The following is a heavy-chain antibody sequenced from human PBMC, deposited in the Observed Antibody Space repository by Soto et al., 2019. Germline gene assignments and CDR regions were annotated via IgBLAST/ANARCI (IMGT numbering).Heavy chain of an antibody. CDR3: VRKYHGTRPFDY. J-gene: IGHJ4*01. Sequence: GGSLRLSCAASGFTFNSYAMNWVRQAPGKGLAWVSAIGTDGNTYYANSVKGRFTISRDNSRTTLYLQMNSLRVEDTALYYWVRKYHGTRPFDYWGQGTLVTVSS. V-gene: IGHV3-23*01. CDR2: IGTDGNT. D-gene: IGHD2-2*01. CDR1: GFTFNSYA.